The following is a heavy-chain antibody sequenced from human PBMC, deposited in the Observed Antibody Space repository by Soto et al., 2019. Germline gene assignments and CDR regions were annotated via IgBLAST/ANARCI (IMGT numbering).Heavy chain of an antibody. CDR1: GYTFTGYY. Sequence: GASVKVSCKASGYTFTGYYMHWVRQAPGQGLEWMGWINPNSGGTNYAQKFQGWVTMTRDTSISTAYMELSRLRSDDTAVYYCARENYDFWSGYPDNNWFDPWGQGTLVTVSS. D-gene: IGHD3-3*01. CDR2: INPNSGGT. V-gene: IGHV1-2*04. CDR3: ARENYDFWSGYPDNNWFDP. J-gene: IGHJ5*02.